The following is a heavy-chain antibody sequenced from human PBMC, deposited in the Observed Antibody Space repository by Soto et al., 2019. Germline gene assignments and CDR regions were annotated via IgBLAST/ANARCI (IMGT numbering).Heavy chain of an antibody. J-gene: IGHJ4*02. CDR3: ARGKWVADY. Sequence: ESGGGLVKPGGSLRLSCAASGFTLSDYYMSWIRHVPGKGLEWVSDISGDGSSIYYADSVKSRFTVSRDNAKNSLYLQMNSLRVEDTAVYYCARGKWVADYWGQGTLVTVSS. D-gene: IGHD6-19*01. CDR1: GFTLSDYY. CDR2: ISGDGSSI. V-gene: IGHV3-11*01.